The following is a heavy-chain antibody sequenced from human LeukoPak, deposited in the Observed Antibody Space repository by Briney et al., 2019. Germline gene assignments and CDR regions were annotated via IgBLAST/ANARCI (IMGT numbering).Heavy chain of an antibody. V-gene: IGHV4-34*01. J-gene: IGHJ4*02. D-gene: IGHD3-16*02. CDR2: SSPTGDIT. CDR1: GGSFSGNY. CDR3: ARVPDFVARPCDS. Sequence: SETLSLTCAVYGGSFSGNYWTLIRQTPGRGLEWIGESSPTGDITGYNPSLKGRATISVDSSKNQFSLKLTSVTAADTGVYYCARVPDFVARPCDSWGPGTLVTVSS.